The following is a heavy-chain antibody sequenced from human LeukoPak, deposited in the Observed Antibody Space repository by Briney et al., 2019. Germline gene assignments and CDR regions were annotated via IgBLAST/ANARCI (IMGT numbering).Heavy chain of an antibody. D-gene: IGHD6-19*01. J-gene: IGHJ4*02. CDR2: IYPGDSDT. CDR1: GYSFTSYW. Sequence: GESLKISCKGSGYSFTSYWIGWVRQMPGKGLEWMGIIYPGDSDTRYSPSFQGQVTISADKSISTAYLQWSSLKASDTAMYYCARPEGRAYSSGWYGSYWGQGTLVTVSS. CDR3: ARPEGRAYSSGWYGSY. V-gene: IGHV5-51*01.